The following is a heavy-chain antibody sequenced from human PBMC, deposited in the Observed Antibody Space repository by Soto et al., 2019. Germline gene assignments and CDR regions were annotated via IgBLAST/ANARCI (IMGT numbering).Heavy chain of an antibody. Sequence: ASETLSLTCAVSGGSISSSNWWSWVRQPPGKGLGWIGEIYHSGSTNYNPSLKSRVTISVDKSKNQFSLKLSSVTAADTAVYYCARDRGPRGFEHYYYGMDVWGQGTTVTVSS. CDR1: GGSISSSNW. J-gene: IGHJ6*02. V-gene: IGHV4-4*02. CDR2: IYHSGST. CDR3: ARDRGPRGFEHYYYGMDV.